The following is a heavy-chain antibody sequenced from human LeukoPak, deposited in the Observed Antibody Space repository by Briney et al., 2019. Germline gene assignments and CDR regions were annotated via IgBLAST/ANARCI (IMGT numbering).Heavy chain of an antibody. J-gene: IGHJ4*02. Sequence: PSETLSLTCAVSGGSISSSNWWSWVRQPPGKGLEWIGEIYHSGSTNYNPSLKSRVTISVDKSKNQFSLNLSSVTAADTAVYYCASSGTYYRDFDYWGPGTLVTVSS. CDR2: IYHSGST. CDR3: ASSGTYYRDFDY. CDR1: GGSISSSNW. V-gene: IGHV4-4*02. D-gene: IGHD1-26*01.